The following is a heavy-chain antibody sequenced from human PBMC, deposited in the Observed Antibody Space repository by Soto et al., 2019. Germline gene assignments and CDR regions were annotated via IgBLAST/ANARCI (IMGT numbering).Heavy chain of an antibody. CDR3: ARRQQSSLRGFLGDWFDP. D-gene: IGHD5-12*01. CDR1: GFTFSNYA. V-gene: IGHV3-30-3*01. Sequence: QVQLVESGGGVVQPGRSLRLSCAASGFTFSNYAMHWVRQAPGKGLEWVSVISYDGSSKTYGDSVKGRFTISRDNSKSTLYLQMNSLRPEDMAVYYCARRQQSSLRGFLGDWFDPWGQGTLVTVSS. J-gene: IGHJ5*02. CDR2: ISYDGSSK.